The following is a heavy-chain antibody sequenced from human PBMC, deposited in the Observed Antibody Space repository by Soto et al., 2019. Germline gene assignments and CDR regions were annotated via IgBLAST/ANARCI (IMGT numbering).Heavy chain of an antibody. CDR1: GVSLSGYY. D-gene: IGHD3-22*01. V-gene: IGHV4-59*08. J-gene: IGHJ4*02. CDR2: IYYAGTT. Sequence: SETLSLTCSISGVSLSGYYWTWPRQPPGKGLEWIGYIYYAGTTTYNPSLKNRVTISLDTPKNHFSLKMDSVTAADTAVYYCTRLGGFYQALDSWGQGVLVTVSS. CDR3: TRLGGFYQALDS.